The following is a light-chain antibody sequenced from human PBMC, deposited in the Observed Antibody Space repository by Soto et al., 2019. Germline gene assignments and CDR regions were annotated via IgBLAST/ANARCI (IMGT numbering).Light chain of an antibody. Sequence: DSQMTQSPSTLSASVGDRVTITCRARQRISTWLAWHQQKPGKAPKLLIYKASSLESGVPSRFSGSGSGTEFTLTISSLQPDDFANSDCQQYNRYWTFGPGTKVELK. CDR1: QRISTW. J-gene: IGKJ1*01. V-gene: IGKV1-5*03. CDR3: QQYNRYWT. CDR2: KAS.